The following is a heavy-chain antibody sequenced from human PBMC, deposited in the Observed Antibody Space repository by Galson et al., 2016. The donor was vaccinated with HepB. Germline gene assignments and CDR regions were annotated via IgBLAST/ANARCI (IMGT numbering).Heavy chain of an antibody. J-gene: IGHJ4*02. Sequence: SLRLSCAASGFTLSSFGMHWVRQAPGKGLEWVALIWSDGSNKYNADSVKGRFTISRDNSKNTLYLQMNSLSVDDTAVYYCARGGRNDVFDYWGQGTLATVS. D-gene: IGHD1-1*01. CDR1: GFTLSSFG. V-gene: IGHV3-33*01. CDR2: IWSDGSNK. CDR3: ARGGRNDVFDY.